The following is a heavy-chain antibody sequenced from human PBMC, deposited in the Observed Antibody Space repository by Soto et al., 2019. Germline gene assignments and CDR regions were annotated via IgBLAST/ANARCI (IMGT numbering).Heavy chain of an antibody. CDR3: TRGRVEADCSGGSCYYLDY. J-gene: IGHJ4*02. CDR2: MNPKSGNT. CDR1: GYSFSSDV. D-gene: IGHD2-15*01. V-gene: IGHV1-8*01. Sequence: ASVKVSCKASGYSFSSDVNWVRQVTGKGLEYMGWMNPKSGNTGYAQKFQGRVTLTRDTSINTAYMELSNLRSEDTAVYFCTRGRVEADCSGGSCYYLDYWGQGTQVTVS.